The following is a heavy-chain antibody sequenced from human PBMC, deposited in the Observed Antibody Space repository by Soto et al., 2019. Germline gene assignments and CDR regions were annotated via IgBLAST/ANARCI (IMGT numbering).Heavy chain of an antibody. D-gene: IGHD5-12*01. CDR3: AKDVRPDGYWDLDY. V-gene: IGHV3-23*01. Sequence: PGGSLRLSCAASGFTFCTYSMNWVRQAPGKGLEWVSGIYGNGGGTFYADSVKGRFTISRDNSRNTLYLQMNSLRAEDTAVYYCAKDVRPDGYWDLDYWGQGTPVTVSS. J-gene: IGHJ4*02. CDR1: GFTFCTYS. CDR2: IYGNGGGT.